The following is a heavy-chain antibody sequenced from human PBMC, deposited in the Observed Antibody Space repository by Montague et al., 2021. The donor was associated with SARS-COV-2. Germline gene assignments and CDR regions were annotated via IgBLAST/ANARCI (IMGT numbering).Heavy chain of an antibody. D-gene: IGHD1-26*01. J-gene: IGHJ4*02. V-gene: IGHV3-23*03. CDR3: AKGVGQKSSAVDY. CDR2: IHSGASYA. Sequence: SLSLSCAASGFTFSSHDMTWVRQAPGKGLEWVSIIHSGASYASYAGSVKGRFTISRDNSKSTLYLQMNSLRAEDTAVYYCAKGVGQKSSAVDYWGQGTQVTVSS. CDR1: GFTFSSHD.